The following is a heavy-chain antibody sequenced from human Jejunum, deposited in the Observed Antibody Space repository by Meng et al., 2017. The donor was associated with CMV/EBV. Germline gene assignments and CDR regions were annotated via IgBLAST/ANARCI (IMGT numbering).Heavy chain of an antibody. D-gene: IGHD1-7*01. V-gene: IGHV3-74*03. CDR2: ISSDGSVT. CDR1: GFTVSDYW. CDR3: ARVSEWNYGFDP. J-gene: IGHJ5*02. Sequence: AAGFTVSDYWMHWARQVPGKGLVWVSRISSDGSVTTYADSVKGRFTISRDNAENTLYLQMTSLRADDTALYYCARVSEWNYGFDPWGQGTLGTVSS.